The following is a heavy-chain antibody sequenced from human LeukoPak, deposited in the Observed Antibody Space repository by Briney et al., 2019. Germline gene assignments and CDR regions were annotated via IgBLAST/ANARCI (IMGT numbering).Heavy chain of an antibody. CDR2: ISGSGGST. Sequence: AGGSLRLSCAASGFTFSSYAMSWVRQDPGKGLEWVSAISGSGGSTYYADSVKGRFTISRDNSKNTLYLQMNSLRAEDTAVYYCAKDPPFYGDYDYFDYWGQGTLVTVS. D-gene: IGHD4-17*01. V-gene: IGHV3-23*01. CDR3: AKDPPFYGDYDYFDY. J-gene: IGHJ4*02. CDR1: GFTFSSYA.